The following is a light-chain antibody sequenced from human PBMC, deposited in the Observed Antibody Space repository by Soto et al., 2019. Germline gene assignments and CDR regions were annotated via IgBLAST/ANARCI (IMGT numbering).Light chain of an antibody. Sequence: EIVLTQSPATLSLSPGERATLSCSASQSIANSLAWYQQRPGQAPRLLIYDASNRATGIPARFSGSGSGADFTLTISSLDPEDFAVYYCQQRSNWPITFGQGTRLEI. CDR1: QSIANS. J-gene: IGKJ5*01. CDR2: DAS. CDR3: QQRSNWPIT. V-gene: IGKV3-11*01.